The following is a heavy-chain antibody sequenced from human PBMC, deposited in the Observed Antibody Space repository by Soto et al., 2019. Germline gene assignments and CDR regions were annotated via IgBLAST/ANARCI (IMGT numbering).Heavy chain of an antibody. CDR3: ARYETGPYGSRYFDY. CDR2: IKQAGSEK. CDR1: GFTFSSYW. Sequence: EVQLVESGGGLVQPGGSLRLSCAASGFTFSSYWMSWVRQAPGKGLEWVANIKQAGSEKYYVDSVKGRFTISRDNAKNSLYLQMNSLRAEDTAVYYCARYETGPYGSRYFDYWGQGTLVTVSS. J-gene: IGHJ4*02. V-gene: IGHV3-7*01. D-gene: IGHD3-10*01.